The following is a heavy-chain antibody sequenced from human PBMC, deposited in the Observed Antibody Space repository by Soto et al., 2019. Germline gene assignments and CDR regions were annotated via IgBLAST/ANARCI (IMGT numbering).Heavy chain of an antibody. CDR2: MNPNSGNT. CDR1: GYTFTSCD. V-gene: IGHV1-8*01. D-gene: IGHD6-6*01. CDR3: ARSPGEYSSSPFDY. Sequence: ASVKVSCKASGYTFTSCDINWVRQATGQGLEWMGWMNPNSGNTGYAQKFQGRVTMTRNTSISTAYMELSSLRSEDTAVYYCARSPGEYSSSPFDYWGQGTLVTVSS. J-gene: IGHJ4*02.